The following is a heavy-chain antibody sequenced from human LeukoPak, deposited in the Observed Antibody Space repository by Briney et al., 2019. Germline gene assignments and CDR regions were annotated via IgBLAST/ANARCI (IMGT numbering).Heavy chain of an antibody. J-gene: IGHJ5*02. CDR3: ARDPSGWSPPWFDP. CDR2: IIPILGIA. D-gene: IGHD3-3*01. V-gene: IGHV1-69*04. CDR1: GGTFSSYA. Sequence: ASVKVSCKASGGTFSSYAISWVRQAPGQGLEWMGRIIPILGIANYAQKFQGRVTITADKSTSTAYMELSSLRSEDTAVYYCARDPSGWSPPWFDPWGQGTLVTVSS.